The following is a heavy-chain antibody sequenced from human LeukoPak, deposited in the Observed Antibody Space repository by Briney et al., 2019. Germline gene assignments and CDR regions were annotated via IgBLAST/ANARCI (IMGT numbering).Heavy chain of an antibody. Sequence: SQTLSLTCTVSGSSISSGDYYWSWIRQPPGKGLEWIGYIYYSGSTYYNPSLKSRVTISVDTSKNQFSLRLSSVTAADTAVYYCASGARLVLFRGGFDPWGQGTLVTVSS. V-gene: IGHV4-30-4*01. CDR3: ASGARLVLFRGGFDP. J-gene: IGHJ5*02. CDR1: GSSISSGDYY. CDR2: IYYSGST. D-gene: IGHD6-19*01.